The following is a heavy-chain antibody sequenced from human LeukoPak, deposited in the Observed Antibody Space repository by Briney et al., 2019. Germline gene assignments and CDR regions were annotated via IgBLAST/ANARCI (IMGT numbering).Heavy chain of an antibody. CDR2: IYYSGST. CDR3: ARAPRKGIAKSYYFDY. CDR1: GGSISSYY. V-gene: IGHV4-59*01. D-gene: IGHD6-13*01. J-gene: IGHJ4*02. Sequence: KTSETLSLTCTVSGGSISSYYWSWIRQPPGKGLEWIGYIYYSGSTNYNPSLKSRVTISVDTSKNQFSLKLSSVTAADTAVYYCARAPRKGIAKSYYFDYWGQGTLVTVSS.